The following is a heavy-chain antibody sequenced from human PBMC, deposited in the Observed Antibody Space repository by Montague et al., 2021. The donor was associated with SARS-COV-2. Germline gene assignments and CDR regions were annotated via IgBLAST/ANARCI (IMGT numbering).Heavy chain of an antibody. CDR3: ARLNRIVGARGDTDAFDV. J-gene: IGHJ3*01. D-gene: IGHD1-14*01. CDR2: IYIDGTTK. CDR1: GFTFNSYV. Sequence: SLRLSCAASGFTFNSYVMTWVRQAPGKGLEWVSYIYIDGTTKYYADSVKGRFTISRDNPKKILYLQMNSLRADDTAVYYCARLNRIVGARGDTDAFDVWGQGTMVTVSS. V-gene: IGHV3-23*03.